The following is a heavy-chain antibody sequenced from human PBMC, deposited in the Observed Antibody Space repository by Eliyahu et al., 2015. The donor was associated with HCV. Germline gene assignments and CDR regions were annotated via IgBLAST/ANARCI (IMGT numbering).Heavy chain of an antibody. J-gene: IGHJ4*02. CDR1: GYTXTSFY. CDR2: NSPDGGST. V-gene: IGHV1-46*01. Sequence: QVQLVQSGAEVKTPGASXKXSCXASGYTXTSFYIHWVRQAPGQGLGWMGINSPDGGSTTYAQKFQGRVSMTRDMSTSTVYMDLSSLRSEDTAVYYCVREAHGGNFDYWGQGTLVTVSS. D-gene: IGHD4-23*01. CDR3: VREAHGGNFDY.